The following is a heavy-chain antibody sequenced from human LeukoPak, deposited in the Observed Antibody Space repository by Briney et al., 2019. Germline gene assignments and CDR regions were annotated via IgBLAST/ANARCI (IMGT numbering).Heavy chain of an antibody. J-gene: IGHJ4*02. D-gene: IGHD5-18*01. Sequence: ASVKVSCKAVGYTFTSNYMHWVRQAPGQGPGWMGVISPSGGPTTYAQTFQGRVTMTRDTSTSTVYMELSSLRSEDTAAYYCARSYSSGSSPFFDYWGRGPLVTVSS. V-gene: IGHV1-46*01. CDR1: GYTFTSNY. CDR3: ARSYSSGSSPFFDY. CDR2: ISPSGGPT.